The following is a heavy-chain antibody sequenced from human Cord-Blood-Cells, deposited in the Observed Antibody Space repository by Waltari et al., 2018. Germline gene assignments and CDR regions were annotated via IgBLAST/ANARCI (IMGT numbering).Heavy chain of an antibody. D-gene: IGHD3-3*01. Sequence: QVQLQESGPGLVKPSETLSLTCAVSGYSISSGYYWGWIRQPPGKGLEWIGSIYHSGSTYYNPSLKSRVTISVDTSKNQFSLKLSSVTAADTAVYYCARDGIFDFWSCYYQYYYYGMDVWGQGTTVTVSS. V-gene: IGHV4-38-2*02. CDR3: ARDGIFDFWSCYYQYYYYGMDV. J-gene: IGHJ6*02. CDR1: GYSISSGYY. CDR2: IYHSGST.